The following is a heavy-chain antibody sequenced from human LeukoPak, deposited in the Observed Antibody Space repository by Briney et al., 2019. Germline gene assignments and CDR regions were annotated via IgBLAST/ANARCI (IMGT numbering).Heavy chain of an antibody. CDR3: ARDDDKNWFDP. V-gene: IGHV3-48*01. CDR1: GFTFSSYS. D-gene: IGHD3-9*01. CDR2: ISYSSSTI. J-gene: IGHJ5*02. Sequence: GGSLRLSCAASGFTFSSYSMNWVRQAPGKGLDWVSYISYSSSTIYYADSVEGRFTISRDNAKNSLYLQMNSLRAEDTAVYYCARDDDKNWFDPWGQGTLVTVSS.